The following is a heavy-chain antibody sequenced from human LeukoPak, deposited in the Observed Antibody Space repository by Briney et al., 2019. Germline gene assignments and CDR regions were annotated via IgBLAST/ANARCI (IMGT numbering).Heavy chain of an antibody. CDR2: IIPILEIA. V-gene: IGHV1-69*04. J-gene: IGHJ3*02. Sequence: GSSVKVSCKASGGTFSSHGISWVRQAPGQGLEWMGRIIPILEIANYAQKFQDRVTITADKSTSTAYMELSSLRSEDTAVYYCASDQRGRGAFDIWGQGTMVTVSS. D-gene: IGHD1-26*01. CDR1: GGTFSSHG. CDR3: ASDQRGRGAFDI.